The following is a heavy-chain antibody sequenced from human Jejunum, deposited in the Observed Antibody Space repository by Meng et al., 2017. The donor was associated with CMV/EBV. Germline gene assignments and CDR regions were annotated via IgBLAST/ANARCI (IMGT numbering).Heavy chain of an antibody. CDR1: GGSISSSLYY. J-gene: IGHJ4*02. CDR2: ISYSGTA. CDR3: ARDSTYPSGLDY. V-gene: IGHV4-39*07. Sequence: QLQLQESAPCRVKPSEPLSLPCTVPGGSISSSLYYWGWIRQPPGKGLEWIGAISYSGTAFYNLSLKSRVAISIDTSKFQFSLKLRCVTATDTAVYYCARDSTYPSGLDYWGQGTLVTVSS. D-gene: IGHD3-10*01.